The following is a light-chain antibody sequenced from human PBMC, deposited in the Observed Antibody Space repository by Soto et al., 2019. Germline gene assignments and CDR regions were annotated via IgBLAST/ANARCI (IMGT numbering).Light chain of an antibody. CDR1: SSNIGSNY. CDR2: RNN. V-gene: IGLV1-47*01. J-gene: IGLJ1*01. Sequence: HSVLTQPPSASGTPGQRVTISCSGSSSNIGSNYVYWYQQLPGTAPKLLIYRNNQRPSGVPDRFSGSKSGTSASLAISGLRAEDEADYSCASWDDSLKVIGTRTKVTVL. CDR3: ASWDDSLKV.